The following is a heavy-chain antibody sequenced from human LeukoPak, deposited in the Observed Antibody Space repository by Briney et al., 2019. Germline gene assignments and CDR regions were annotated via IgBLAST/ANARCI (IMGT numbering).Heavy chain of an antibody. V-gene: IGHV3-15*01. J-gene: IGHJ4*02. Sequence: PGGSLRLSCAASGFTFSNAWMTWVRQAPGKGLEWVGRIKSKTDGGTTDYAAPVKGRFTISRDDSKNTLSPQMSSLKTEDTAVYYCTTDFYGGNLDYWGQGTLVTVSS. CDR1: GFTFSNAW. D-gene: IGHD4-23*01. CDR3: TTDFYGGNLDY. CDR2: IKSKTDGGTT.